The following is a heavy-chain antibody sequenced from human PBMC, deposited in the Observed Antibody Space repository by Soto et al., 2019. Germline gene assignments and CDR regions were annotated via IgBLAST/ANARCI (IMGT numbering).Heavy chain of an antibody. Sequence: QVQLVESGGGVVQPGRSLRLSCAASGFTFSNYGMHWVRQAPGKGLEWVAVILNDGSNRYHADSVKDRFTISRDNSKNTLYLQMNSLRAEDTAVYYCASDDEYSVNGMDVWGQGTTVTVS. V-gene: IGHV3-33*01. D-gene: IGHD4-17*01. CDR2: ILNDGSNR. CDR1: GFTFSNYG. J-gene: IGHJ6*02. CDR3: ASDDEYSVNGMDV.